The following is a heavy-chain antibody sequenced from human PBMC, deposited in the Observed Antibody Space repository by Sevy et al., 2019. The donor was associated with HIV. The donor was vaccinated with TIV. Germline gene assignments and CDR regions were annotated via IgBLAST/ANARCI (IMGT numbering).Heavy chain of an antibody. J-gene: IGHJ6*02. D-gene: IGHD3-3*01. CDR1: GFRFSDYG. Sequence: GGSLRLSCAASGFRFSDYGMHWVRQAPGKGLEWVSLIRFDGSMKYIADSVKGRFTISRDKVKDTLYLQMNSLRPEDTAVYYCAKDHYDYRTGYYGYYGMDVWGLGTTVTVS. CDR2: IRFDGSMK. CDR3: AKDHYDYRTGYYGYYGMDV. V-gene: IGHV3-30*02.